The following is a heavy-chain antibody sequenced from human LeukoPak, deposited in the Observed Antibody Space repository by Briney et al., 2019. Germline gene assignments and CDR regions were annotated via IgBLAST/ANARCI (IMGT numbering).Heavy chain of an antibody. CDR3: AREKGYYDYVWGSYRYAANLDY. CDR1: GGTFSSYA. Sequence: PVKVSCKASGGTFSSYAISWVRQAPGQGLEWMGRIIPIFGTANYAQKFQGRVTITTDESTSTAYMELSSLRSEDTAVYYCAREKGYYDYVWGSYRYAANLDYWGQGTLVTVSS. CDR2: IIPIFGTA. V-gene: IGHV1-69*05. D-gene: IGHD3-16*02. J-gene: IGHJ4*02.